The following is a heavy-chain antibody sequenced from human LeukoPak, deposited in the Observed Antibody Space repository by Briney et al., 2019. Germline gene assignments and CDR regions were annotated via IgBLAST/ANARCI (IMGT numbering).Heavy chain of an antibody. D-gene: IGHD2-15*01. CDR1: GGSISSSSYY. Sequence: SETLSLTCTVSGGSISSSSYYWGWIRQPPGKGLEWIGSIYYSGSTYYNPSLKSRVTISVDTSKNQFSLKLSSVTAADTAVYYCARGRVAATPIDFQHWGQGTLVTVSS. CDR3: ARGRVAATPIDFQH. J-gene: IGHJ1*01. CDR2: IYYSGST. V-gene: IGHV4-39*01.